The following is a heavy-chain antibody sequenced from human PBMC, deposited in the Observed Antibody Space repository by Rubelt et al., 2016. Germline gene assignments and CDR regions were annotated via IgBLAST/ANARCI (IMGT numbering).Heavy chain of an antibody. CDR1: GFTFSSYA. D-gene: IGHD3-22*01. J-gene: IGHJ4*02. CDR3: ARSYDNSGYPNY. V-gene: IGHV3-23*01. CDR2: ITNGGGNT. Sequence: EVQLLESGGGLVQPGGSLRLSCAASGFTFSSYAMSWVRQAPGKGLEWVSVITNGGGNTYYADSVKGRLTISRDNSKNTLSLQMNSLGVEDTAVYYCARSYDNSGYPNYWGQGTLVTVSS.